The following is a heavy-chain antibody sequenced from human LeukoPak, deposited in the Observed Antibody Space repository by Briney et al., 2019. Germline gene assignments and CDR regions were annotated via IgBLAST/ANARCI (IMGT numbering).Heavy chain of an antibody. CDR3: AREPFYEVVPAVFDY. Sequence: SSETLSLTCTVSGYFISSGYYWGWIRQPPGKGLEWIGSIYHSGSTYYNPSLKSRVTISVDTSKNQFSLKLSSVTAADTAVYYCAREPFYEVVPAVFDYWGQGTLVTVSS. V-gene: IGHV4-38-2*02. CDR1: GYFISSGYY. D-gene: IGHD2-2*01. J-gene: IGHJ4*02. CDR2: IYHSGST.